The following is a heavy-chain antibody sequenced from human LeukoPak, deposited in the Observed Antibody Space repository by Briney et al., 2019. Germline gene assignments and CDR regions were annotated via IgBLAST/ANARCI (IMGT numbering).Heavy chain of an antibody. Sequence: PGGSLRLSCAACGFTFSSYGMHWVRQAPGKGLEWVANINEGGNVKFYVDSVKGRFTISRDNTKISLYLQMYSLRAEDTAVYYCARVGKNGWDFDRWGQGTLVTVSS. CDR1: GFTFSSYG. D-gene: IGHD6-19*01. CDR3: ARVGKNGWDFDR. J-gene: IGHJ4*02. V-gene: IGHV3-7*01. CDR2: INEGGNVK.